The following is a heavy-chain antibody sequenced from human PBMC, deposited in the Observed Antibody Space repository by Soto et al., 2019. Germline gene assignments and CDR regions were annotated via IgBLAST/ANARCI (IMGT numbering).Heavy chain of an antibody. CDR1: GFTFNRHW. CDR3: ARSGYDFWSGYFHYYFDS. Sequence: SLRLSCAASGFTFNRHWMHWVRQAPGKGLVWVSRINTDGSNTTYADSVKGRFAISRDNAKNTLYLQMNSLRAEDTAVYYCARSGYDFWSGYFHYYFDSWGQGTLVTVSS. CDR2: INTDGSNT. V-gene: IGHV3-74*01. J-gene: IGHJ4*02. D-gene: IGHD3-3*01.